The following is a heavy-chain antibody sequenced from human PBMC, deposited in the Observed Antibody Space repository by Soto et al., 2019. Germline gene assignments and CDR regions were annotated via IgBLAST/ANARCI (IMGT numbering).Heavy chain of an antibody. V-gene: IGHV1-69*01. J-gene: IGHJ6*02. CDR2: IIPLLGST. Sequence: QMQLVQSGAAVRKSGSSVRVSCKASGETFSTYAFIWVRQAPGQGLEWMGGIIPLLGSTNYTQKFQDRITITADASTGTTYVELSTLRSEDPAVYYCARLVAGSPLSCFHYVMDVWGQGATVTVSS. CDR3: ARLVAGSPLSCFHYVMDV. D-gene: IGHD2-15*01. CDR1: GETFSTYA.